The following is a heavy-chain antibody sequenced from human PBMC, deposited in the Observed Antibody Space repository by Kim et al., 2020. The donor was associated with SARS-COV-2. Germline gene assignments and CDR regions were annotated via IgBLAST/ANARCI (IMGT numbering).Heavy chain of an antibody. V-gene: IGHV4-39*06. J-gene: IGHJ4*02. CDR3: ARDEGYTYGYKSTDN. D-gene: IGHD5-18*01. Sequence: PSLKRRVTISVDTSKNQFALKVSSVIVADTAVYYCARDEGYTYGYKSTDNWGQGTLVTVSS.